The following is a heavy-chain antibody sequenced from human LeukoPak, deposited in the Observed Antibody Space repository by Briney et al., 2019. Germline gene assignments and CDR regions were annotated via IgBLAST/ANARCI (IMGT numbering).Heavy chain of an antibody. V-gene: IGHV3-23*01. D-gene: IGHD2-15*01. CDR2: ISGSGGST. CDR3: ADKRARRLYRCRFNSCYYY. CDR1: GFTFITYA. Sequence: GGSLRLSCVASGFTFITYAMRWVRQAPGKGLEWVSGISGSGGSTYYADSVKGRFTISIDNSKNTLYLQVNSLRAEDTAVYYCADKRARRLYRCRFNSCYYYWGQGTLVTVSS. J-gene: IGHJ4*02.